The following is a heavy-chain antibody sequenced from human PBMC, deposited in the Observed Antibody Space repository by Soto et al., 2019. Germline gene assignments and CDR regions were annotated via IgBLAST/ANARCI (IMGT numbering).Heavy chain of an antibody. CDR2: IVPLFGTA. Sequence: QVQLVQSGAEVKEPGSSVNVSCKTSGVTFGNTAVTWVRQVPGQGLEWIGGIVPLFGTANYAQKFRGRVMITADESTSTAYMDLSSLRSDDTAIYYCARDGDPGYSFWSGPLGGGRFDPWGQGTLVTVSS. V-gene: IGHV1-69*12. D-gene: IGHD3-3*01. CDR1: GVTFGNTA. J-gene: IGHJ5*02. CDR3: ARDGDPGYSFWSGPLGGGRFDP.